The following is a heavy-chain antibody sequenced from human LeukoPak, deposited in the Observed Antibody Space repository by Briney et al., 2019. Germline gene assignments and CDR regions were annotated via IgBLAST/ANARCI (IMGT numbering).Heavy chain of an antibody. V-gene: IGHV4-34*01. CDR3: ARSYSDYDWLYFQH. CDR1: GGSFSGYY. Sequence: PSETLSLTCAVYGGSFSGYYWSWIRQPPGKGLEWIGEIDHSGSTNYNPSLKSRVTISVDTSKIQFSLKLSSVTAADTAVYYCARSYSDYDWLYFQHWGQGTLVTVSS. CDR2: IDHSGST. D-gene: IGHD4-11*01. J-gene: IGHJ1*01.